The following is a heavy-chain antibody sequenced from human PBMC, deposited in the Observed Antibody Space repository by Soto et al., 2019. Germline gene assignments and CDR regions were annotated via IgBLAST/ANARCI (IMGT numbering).Heavy chain of an antibody. CDR2: IIPIFGTA. V-gene: IGHV1-69*01. CDR3: ARAGLGCSGGSCYDWFDP. CDR1: GGTFSSYA. D-gene: IGHD2-15*01. Sequence: QVRLVQSGAEVKKPGSSVKVSCKASGGTFSSYAISWVRQAPGQGLEWMGGIIPIFGTANYAQKFQGRVTITADESTSTAYMELSSLRSEDTAVYYCARAGLGCSGGSCYDWFDPWGQGTLVTVSS. J-gene: IGHJ5*02.